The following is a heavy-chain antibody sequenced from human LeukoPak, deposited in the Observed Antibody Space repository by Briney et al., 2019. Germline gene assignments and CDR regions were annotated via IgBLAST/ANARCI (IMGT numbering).Heavy chain of an antibody. CDR1: GYTFTGYY. CDR2: INPNSGGT. V-gene: IGHV1-2*02. D-gene: IGHD3-10*01. Sequence: ASVKVSCKASGYTFTGYYMHWVRQAPGQGLEWMGWINPNSGGTNYAQKFQGRVTMTRDTSISTAYMELSRLRSDDTAVYYCARSSWSMVRGVNYYYYMDVWGKGTTVTVSS. CDR3: ARSSWSMVRGVNYYYYMDV. J-gene: IGHJ6*03.